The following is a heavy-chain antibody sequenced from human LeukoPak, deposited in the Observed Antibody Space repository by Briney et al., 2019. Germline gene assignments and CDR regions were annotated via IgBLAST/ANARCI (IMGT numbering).Heavy chain of an antibody. CDR2: INHSGST. J-gene: IGHJ6*03. CDR3: ARGWSKDVRLRPGRYYMDV. V-gene: IGHV4-34*01. Sequence: SETLSLTCAVYGGSFSGYYWSWIRQPPGKGLEWIGEINHSGSTNYNPSLKSRVTISVDTSRNQFSLKLSSVTAADTAVYYCARGWSKDVRLRPGRYYMDVWGKGTTVTVSS. D-gene: IGHD4-17*01. CDR1: GGSFSGYY.